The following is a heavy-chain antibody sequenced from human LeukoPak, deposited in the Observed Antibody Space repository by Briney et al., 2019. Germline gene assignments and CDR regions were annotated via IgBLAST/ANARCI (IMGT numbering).Heavy chain of an antibody. J-gene: IGHJ4*02. CDR1: GGTFSSYA. CDR2: IIPIFGTA. V-gene: IGHV1-69*13. CDR3: ARADYYDSSGYYDY. Sequence: ASVKVSCKASGGTFSSYAISWVRQAPGQGLEWMGGIIPIFGTANYAQKFQGRVTITADESTSTAYMELSSLRSEDTAVYYCARADYYDSSGYYDYWGQGTLVTVSS. D-gene: IGHD3-22*01.